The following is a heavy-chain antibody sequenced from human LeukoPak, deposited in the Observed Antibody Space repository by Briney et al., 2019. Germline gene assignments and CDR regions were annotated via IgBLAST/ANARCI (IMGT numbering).Heavy chain of an antibody. J-gene: IGHJ6*03. Sequence: PSETLSLTCTVSGGSISSYYWSWIRQPPGKGLEWIWYIYTSGSTNYNSSLKSRVTISVDTSKNQFSLKLSSVTAADTAVYYCATQNYYDSSGYYYYYYMDVWGKGTTVTVSS. D-gene: IGHD3-22*01. CDR3: ATQNYYDSSGYYYYYYMDV. V-gene: IGHV4-4*09. CDR1: GGSISSYY. CDR2: IYTSGST.